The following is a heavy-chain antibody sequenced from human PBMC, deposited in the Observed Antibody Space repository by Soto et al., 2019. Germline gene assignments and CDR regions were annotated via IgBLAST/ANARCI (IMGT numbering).Heavy chain of an antibody. V-gene: IGHV3-53*02. CDR1: GFTVSSNY. J-gene: IGHJ6*02. CDR2: IYSGGST. Sequence: EVQLVETGGGLIQPGGSLRLSCAASGFTVSSNYMSWVRQAPGKGLEWVSVIYSGGSTYYADSVRGLFTISRDNSKNTMYRQMKSLRAEHTAVYYCARDPPATRHGRVVWGQGTTVTVSS. CDR3: ARDPPATRHGRVV.